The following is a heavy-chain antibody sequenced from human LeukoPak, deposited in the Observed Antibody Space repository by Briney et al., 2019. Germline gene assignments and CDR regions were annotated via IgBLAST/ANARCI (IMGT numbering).Heavy chain of an antibody. D-gene: IGHD2-15*01. CDR1: GFALRTFA. CDR3: AKEGFVGYCSGGSCYPDDY. CDR2: IFGNGDKT. J-gene: IGHJ4*02. V-gene: IGHV3-23*01. Sequence: GGSLRLSCVASGFALRTFALSWVRQAPGKGLEWVSSIFGNGDKTYYADSVKGRFTVSRDNSKNTLYLQMNSLRAEDTAVYYCAKEGFVGYCSGGSCYPDDYWGQGTLVTVSS.